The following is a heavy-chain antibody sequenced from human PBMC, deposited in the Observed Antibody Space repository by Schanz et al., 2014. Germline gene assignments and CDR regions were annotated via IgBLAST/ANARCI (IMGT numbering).Heavy chain of an antibody. D-gene: IGHD6-6*01. CDR3: ARDRLAAQGIDS. CDR1: GGSINSDAFY. V-gene: IGHV4-31*03. Sequence: QERLQESGPGVVKPSQTLSLTCTVSGGSINSDAFYWTWIRQHPGKGLEWVGYIYYSGGTYYSPSLKSRVSISLDTSKNQFSLNLSSVTAADTAVYYCARDRLAAQGIDSWGQGTLVTVSS. J-gene: IGHJ4*02. CDR2: IYYSGGT.